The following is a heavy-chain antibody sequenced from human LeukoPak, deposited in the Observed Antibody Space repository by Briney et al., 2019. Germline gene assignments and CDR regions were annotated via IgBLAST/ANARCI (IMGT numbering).Heavy chain of an antibody. CDR1: GYDFYGCW. CDR3: ARFNSPSLSGNRFDP. CDR2: IYPDDSKI. J-gene: IGHJ5*02. D-gene: IGHD2/OR15-2a*01. V-gene: IGHV5-51*01. Sequence: GESLKISCKGSGYDFYGCWIGWVRQMSGKGLEWVGIIYPDDSKIIYSPSFEGQFTLSADKSISTAYLQWSSLKASDTAIYYCARFNSPSLSGNRFDPWGQGTLVTVSS.